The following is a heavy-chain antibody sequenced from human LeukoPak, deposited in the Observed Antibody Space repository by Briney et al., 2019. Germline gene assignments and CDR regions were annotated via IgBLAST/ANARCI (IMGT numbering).Heavy chain of an antibody. J-gene: IGHJ4*02. Sequence: GGSLRLSCAASGFTFSSYWMSWVRQAPGKGLEWAANIKQDGSEKYYVDSVKGRFTISRDNAKNSLYLQMNSLRAEDTAVYYCARAVMVRGVIGLDYWGQGTLVTVSS. CDR3: ARAVMVRGVIGLDY. CDR1: GFTFSSYW. CDR2: IKQDGSEK. D-gene: IGHD3-10*01. V-gene: IGHV3-7*01.